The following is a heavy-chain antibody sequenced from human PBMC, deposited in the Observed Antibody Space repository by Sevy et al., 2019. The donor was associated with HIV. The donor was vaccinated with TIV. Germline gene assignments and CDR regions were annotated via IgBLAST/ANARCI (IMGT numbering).Heavy chain of an antibody. CDR3: ARGGIRGDHDAFDI. J-gene: IGHJ3*02. Sequence: GGSLRLSCAASGFTFSSYSMNWVRQAPGKGLEWVSSISSSSSYIYYADSVKGRFTISRDNAKNSLYLQMNSPRAEDTAVYYCARGGIRGDHDAFDIWGQGTMVTVSS. CDR2: ISSSSSYI. D-gene: IGHD2-21*02. CDR1: GFTFSSYS. V-gene: IGHV3-21*01.